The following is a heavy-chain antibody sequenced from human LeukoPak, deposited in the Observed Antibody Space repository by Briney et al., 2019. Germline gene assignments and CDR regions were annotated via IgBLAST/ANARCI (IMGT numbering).Heavy chain of an antibody. CDR2: IYYSGST. CDR1: GGSISSYY. Sequence: SETLSLTCTVSGGSISSYYWSWIRQPPGRGLEWIGYIYYSGSTNYNPSLKSRVTISVDTSKNQFSLKLSSVTAADTAVYYCAGGSSSSWYSFDYWGQGTLVTVSS. CDR3: AGGSSSSWYSFDY. D-gene: IGHD6-13*01. V-gene: IGHV4-59*08. J-gene: IGHJ4*02.